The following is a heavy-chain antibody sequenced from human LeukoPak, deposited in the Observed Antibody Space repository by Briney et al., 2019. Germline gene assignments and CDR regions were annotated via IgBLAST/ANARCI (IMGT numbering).Heavy chain of an antibody. J-gene: IGHJ4*02. D-gene: IGHD6-19*01. V-gene: IGHV3-9*01. CDR1: GFTFDDYA. CDR3: AKDSSPLYRSGWYSYFDY. Sequence: PGGSLRLSCAASGFTFDDYAMHWVRHAPGKGLEWVSGTSWNSGSIGYADSVKGRFTISRDNAKNSLYLQMNSLRAEDTALYYCAKDSSPLYRSGWYSYFDYWGQGTLVTVSS. CDR2: TSWNSGSI.